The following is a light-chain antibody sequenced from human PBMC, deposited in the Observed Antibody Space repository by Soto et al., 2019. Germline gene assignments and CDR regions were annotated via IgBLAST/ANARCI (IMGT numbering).Light chain of an antibody. J-gene: IGKJ4*01. CDR2: KAS. CDR3: QHYDTCPFT. V-gene: IGKV1-5*03. CDR1: QSISTW. Sequence: DIQMTQSPSTLYASVGDRVTITCRASQSISTWLAWYQQKPGKAPKLLIYKASSLEGGVPVRLGGSGSGTLFNITISSLLLDDFANYYCQHYDTCPFTFGGVTTVDTK.